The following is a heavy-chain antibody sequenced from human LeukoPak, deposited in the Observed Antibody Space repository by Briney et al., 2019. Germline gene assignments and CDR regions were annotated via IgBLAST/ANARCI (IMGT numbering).Heavy chain of an antibody. Sequence: PGGSLRLSCAASGFTFSSYWMSWVRQAPGKGLEWVANIKQDGSEKYYVDSVKGQFTISRDNAKNSLYLQMNSLRAEDTAVYYCARDRLTMVRGVSPYFDYWGQGTLVTVSS. J-gene: IGHJ4*02. CDR3: ARDRLTMVRGVSPYFDY. CDR1: GFTFSSYW. V-gene: IGHV3-7*01. CDR2: IKQDGSEK. D-gene: IGHD3-10*01.